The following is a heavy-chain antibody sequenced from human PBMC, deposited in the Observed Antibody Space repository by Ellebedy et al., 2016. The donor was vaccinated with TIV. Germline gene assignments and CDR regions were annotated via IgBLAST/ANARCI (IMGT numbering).Heavy chain of an antibody. Sequence: ASVKVSCXASGYTFTSYYMHWVRQAPGQGLEWMGIINPSGGSTSYAQKFQGRVTMPRDTSTSTVYMELSSLRSEDTAVYYCARGEAQGRFLEWCPFDYWGQGTLVTVSS. CDR1: GYTFTSYY. J-gene: IGHJ4*02. D-gene: IGHD3-3*01. CDR2: INPSGGST. CDR3: ARGEAQGRFLEWCPFDY. V-gene: IGHV1-46*01.